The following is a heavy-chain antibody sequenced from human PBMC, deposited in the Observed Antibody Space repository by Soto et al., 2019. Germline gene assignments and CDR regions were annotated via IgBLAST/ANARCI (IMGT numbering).Heavy chain of an antibody. J-gene: IGHJ6*02. CDR1: GYTFTGHY. Sequence: QVQLVQSGAEVKPPGASVKVSCKASGYTFTGHYMHWVRQVSGKRLEHLGWLKSDNGGTYYAPKFQGRVTFTRDTSTSTAYMELNGPQSDDTAVYFCARDLCPLGSGTACPLYGLDIWGQGTTVVVS. CDR2: LKSDNGGT. D-gene: IGHD3-10*01. CDR3: ARDLCPLGSGTACPLYGLDI. V-gene: IGHV1-2*02.